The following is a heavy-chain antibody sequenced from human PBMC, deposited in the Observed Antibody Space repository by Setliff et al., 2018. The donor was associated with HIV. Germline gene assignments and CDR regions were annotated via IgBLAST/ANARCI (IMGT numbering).Heavy chain of an antibody. V-gene: IGHV4-39*07. CDR3: AGRDGYNRYYFDF. J-gene: IGHJ4*02. CDR2: LYYSGNT. Sequence: SLTCTVSGGSISSSFHYWGWIRQPPGKGLEWIASLYYSGNTYYNPSLKSRVTILVDTSKNQFSLKVTSVTAADTAVYYCAGRDGYNRYYFDFWGQGTLVTVSS. CDR1: GGSISSSFHY. D-gene: IGHD5-12*01.